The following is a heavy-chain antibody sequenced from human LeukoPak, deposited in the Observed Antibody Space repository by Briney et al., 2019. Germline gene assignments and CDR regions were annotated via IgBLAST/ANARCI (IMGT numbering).Heavy chain of an antibody. D-gene: IGHD6-6*01. J-gene: IGHJ5*02. V-gene: IGHV1-2*02. CDR3: ARVSIAALTNWFDP. CDR2: INPNSGGT. CDR1: GYTFTGYY. Sequence: ASVKVSCKASGYTFTGYYMHWVRQAPGQGLEWMGWINPNSGGTNYAQKFQGRVTMTRDTSISTAYMELSSLRSEDTAVYYCARVSIAALTNWFDPWGQGTLVTVSS.